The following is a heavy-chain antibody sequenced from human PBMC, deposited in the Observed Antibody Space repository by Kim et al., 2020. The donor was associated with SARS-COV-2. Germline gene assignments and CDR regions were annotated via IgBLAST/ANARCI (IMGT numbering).Heavy chain of an antibody. CDR2: INPNSGGT. D-gene: IGHD1-26*01. CDR1: GYTFTGYY. V-gene: IGHV1-2*05. J-gene: IGHJ4*02. Sequence: ASVKVSCKASGYTFTGYYMHWVRQAPGQGLEWMGRINPNSGGTNYAQKFQGRVTMTRDTSISTAYMELSRLRSDDTVVYYCARGHRDSGSYSYYFDYWGQGTLVTVSS. CDR3: ARGHRDSGSYSYYFDY.